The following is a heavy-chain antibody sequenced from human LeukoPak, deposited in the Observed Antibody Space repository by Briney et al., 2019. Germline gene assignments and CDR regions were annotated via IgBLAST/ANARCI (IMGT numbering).Heavy chain of an antibody. D-gene: IGHD2-21*02. J-gene: IGHJ4*02. CDR2: ISYDGSNK. Sequence: PGGSLRLSCAASGFTFSSYAMHWVRQAPGKGLEWVAVISYDGSNKYYADSVKGRFTISRDNSKNTLYLQMNSLRAEDTAVYYCARRGPYCGGDCYPGLDYWGQGTLVTVSS. CDR1: GFTFSSYA. V-gene: IGHV3-30*04. CDR3: ARRGPYCGGDCYPGLDY.